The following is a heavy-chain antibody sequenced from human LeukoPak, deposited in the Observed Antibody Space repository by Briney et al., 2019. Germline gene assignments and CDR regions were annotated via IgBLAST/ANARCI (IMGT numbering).Heavy chain of an antibody. CDR3: ASLGQLGMPGYYYYGMDV. Sequence: ASVKVSCKASGYTFTGYYMHWVRQAPGQGLEWMGWINPNSGGTNYAQKFQGRVTMTRDTSISTAYMELSRLRSDDTAVYYCASLGQLGMPGYYYYGMDVWGQGTTVTVSS. D-gene: IGHD7-27*01. CDR2: INPNSGGT. CDR1: GYTFTGYY. J-gene: IGHJ6*02. V-gene: IGHV1-2*02.